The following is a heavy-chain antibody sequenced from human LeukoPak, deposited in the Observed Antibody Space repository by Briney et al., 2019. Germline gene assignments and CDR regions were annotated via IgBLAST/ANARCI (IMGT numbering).Heavy chain of an antibody. CDR1: GFTFNGYN. Sequence: GGSLRLSCATSGFTFNGYNMNWVRQAPGKGLKWISYITDSGRSVYYTDSVKGRFTISRDNAKNSVYLQINSLRDEDTAVYYCARASMDSRGYYQGFDVWGQGTLVTVSS. V-gene: IGHV3-48*02. CDR3: ARASMDSRGYYQGFDV. CDR2: ITDSGRSV. J-gene: IGHJ4*02. D-gene: IGHD3-22*01.